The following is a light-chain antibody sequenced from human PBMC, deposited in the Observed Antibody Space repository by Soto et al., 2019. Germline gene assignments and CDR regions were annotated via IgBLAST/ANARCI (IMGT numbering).Light chain of an antibody. CDR3: QQYDMYSYT. CDR1: QTIGNW. V-gene: IGKV1-5*01. CDR2: DAY. Sequence: IQMTQSPSTLSASVGDRVTITCRASQTIGNWLAWYQQKTGKAPKLLIYDAYSLERVVRSRFSGSRSGAEFTLTISSLQPDDFATYYCQQYDMYSYTFGQGTKLQIK. J-gene: IGKJ2*01.